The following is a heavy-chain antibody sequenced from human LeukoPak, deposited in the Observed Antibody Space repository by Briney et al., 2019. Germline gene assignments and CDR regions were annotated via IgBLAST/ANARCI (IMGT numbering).Heavy chain of an antibody. D-gene: IGHD1-14*01. V-gene: IGHV4-31*03. CDR3: ARGYRSSLINWFDP. CDR1: GSSISSGGYY. Sequence: SQTLSLTCTVSGSSISSGGYYWSWIRQHPGKGLEWIGYIYYSGSTYYNPSLKSRVTISVDTSKNQFSLKLSSVTAADTAVYYCARGYRSSLINWFDPWGQGTLVTVSS. J-gene: IGHJ5*02. CDR2: IYYSGST.